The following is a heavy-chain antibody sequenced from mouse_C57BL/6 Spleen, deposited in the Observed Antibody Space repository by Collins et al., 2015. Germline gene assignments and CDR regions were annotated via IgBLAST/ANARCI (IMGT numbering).Heavy chain of an antibody. CDR3: TRSELLRYFDY. CDR2: IYPGNGYT. V-gene: IGHV1-12*01. D-gene: IGHD1-1*01. Sequence: QAYLQQSGAELVRPGASVKMSCKASGYTFTSYNMHWVKQTPRQGLEWLGTIYPGNGYTSYNWKFEGKASLTVDKSSSTAYMQLSSLTSEDSAVYFCTRSELLRYFDYWGQGTTLTVSS. J-gene: IGHJ2*01. CDR1: GYTFTSYN.